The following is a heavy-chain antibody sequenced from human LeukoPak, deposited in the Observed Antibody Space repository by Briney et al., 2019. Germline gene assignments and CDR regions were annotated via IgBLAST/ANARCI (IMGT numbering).Heavy chain of an antibody. J-gene: IGHJ3*02. CDR1: GGTFSSYA. Sequence: ASVKVSCKASGGTFSSYAISWVRQAPGQGLEWMGRIIPILGIANYAQKFQGRVTITADKSTSTAYMELSSLRSEDTAVYYCAREGGYYDSSSYPDAFDIWGQGTMVTVSS. D-gene: IGHD3-22*01. V-gene: IGHV1-69*04. CDR3: AREGGYYDSSSYPDAFDI. CDR2: IIPILGIA.